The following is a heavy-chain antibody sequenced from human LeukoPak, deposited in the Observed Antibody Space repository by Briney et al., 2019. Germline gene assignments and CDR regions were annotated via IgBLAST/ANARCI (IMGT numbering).Heavy chain of an antibody. V-gene: IGHV1-69*04. Sequence: GASVKVSCKASGGTFSSYAISWVRQAPGQGLEWMGRIIPILGIANYAQKFQGRVTITADKSTSTAYMELSSLRSEDTAVYYCATGDNSGYYPNWFDPWGQGTLVTVSS. J-gene: IGHJ5*02. CDR3: ATGDNSGYYPNWFDP. CDR1: GGTFSSYA. D-gene: IGHD3-22*01. CDR2: IIPILGIA.